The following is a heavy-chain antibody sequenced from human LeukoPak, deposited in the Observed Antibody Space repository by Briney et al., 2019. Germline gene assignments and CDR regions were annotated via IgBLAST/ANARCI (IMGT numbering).Heavy chain of an antibody. J-gene: IGHJ4*02. Sequence: PSETLSLTCTVSGGSISSSSYYWGWIRQSPGKGLEWIGSIYYSGSTYYNPSLKSRVTISIDTSKNQFSLKLGSVTAADTAVYYCARARPGGGADYWGQGTLVTVSS. CDR3: ARARPGGGADY. CDR1: GGSISSSSYY. V-gene: IGHV4-39*01. D-gene: IGHD2-8*02. CDR2: IYYSGST.